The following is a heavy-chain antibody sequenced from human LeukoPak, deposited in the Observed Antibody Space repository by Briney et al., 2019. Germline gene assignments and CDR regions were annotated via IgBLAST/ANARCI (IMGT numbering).Heavy chain of an antibody. Sequence: GGSLRLSCAASGFTVSINYMSWVRQAPGKGLEWVSVIYSVGSTYYADSVKGRFTISRDNSKNTLYLQMNSLRAEDTAVYYCAGRTAVQDYYMDVWGKGTTVTISS. V-gene: IGHV3-53*01. D-gene: IGHD5-18*01. J-gene: IGHJ6*03. CDR2: IYSVGST. CDR3: AGRTAVQDYYMDV. CDR1: GFTVSINY.